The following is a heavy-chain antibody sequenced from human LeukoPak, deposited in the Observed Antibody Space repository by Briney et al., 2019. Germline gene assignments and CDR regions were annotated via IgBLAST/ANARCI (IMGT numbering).Heavy chain of an antibody. D-gene: IGHD3-22*01. CDR3: ATKVVTDAFDI. Sequence: TGGSLRLSCAASGFTFSSYWMHWVRQAPGKGLVWVSRVNSDGSSTSYADSVKGRFTISRDNAKNTLYLQMNSLRAEDTAVYYCATKVVTDAFDIWGQGTMVTVSS. V-gene: IGHV3-74*01. J-gene: IGHJ3*02. CDR2: VNSDGSST. CDR1: GFTFSSYW.